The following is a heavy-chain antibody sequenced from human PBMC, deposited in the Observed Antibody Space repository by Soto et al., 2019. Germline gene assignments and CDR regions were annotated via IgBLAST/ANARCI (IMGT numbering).Heavy chain of an antibody. Sequence: GGSLRLSCAASGFTFSRYGMHWVRQAPGKGLEWVAVISYDGNNKYYADSVKGRFTISRDNSKKTVYLQMNSLRAEDTAVFYCVKEAGCGSYQAFVYWGQGSLVTVSS. J-gene: IGHJ4*02. D-gene: IGHD1-26*01. CDR2: ISYDGNNK. V-gene: IGHV3-30*18. CDR3: VKEAGCGSYQAFVY. CDR1: GFTFSRYG.